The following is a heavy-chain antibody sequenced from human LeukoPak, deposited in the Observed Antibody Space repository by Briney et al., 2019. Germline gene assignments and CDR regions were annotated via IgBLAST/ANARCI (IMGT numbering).Heavy chain of an antibody. J-gene: IGHJ4*02. Sequence: PGGSLRLSCAASGFTISSYAMHWVRQAPGKGLEWVAVISYDGSNKYYADSVKGRFTISRDNSKNTLYLQMNSLRAEDTAVYYCARGRSITIFGVVIQGGRINYWGQGTLVTVSS. CDR2: ISYDGSNK. CDR3: ARGRSITIFGVVIQGGRINY. CDR1: GFTISSYA. D-gene: IGHD3-3*01. V-gene: IGHV3-30-3*01.